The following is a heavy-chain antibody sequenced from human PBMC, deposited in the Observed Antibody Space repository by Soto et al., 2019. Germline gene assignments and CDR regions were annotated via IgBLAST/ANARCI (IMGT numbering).Heavy chain of an antibody. Sequence: GGSLRLSCAASGFTFSSYAMHWVRQAPGKGLEWVAVISYDGSNKYYADSVKGRFTISRDNSKNTLYLQMNSLRAEDTAVYYCASAGYYDFWSGYYTWGQGTLVTVSS. V-gene: IGHV3-30-3*01. CDR2: ISYDGSNK. D-gene: IGHD3-3*01. CDR3: ASAGYYDFWSGYYT. CDR1: GFTFSSYA. J-gene: IGHJ4*02.